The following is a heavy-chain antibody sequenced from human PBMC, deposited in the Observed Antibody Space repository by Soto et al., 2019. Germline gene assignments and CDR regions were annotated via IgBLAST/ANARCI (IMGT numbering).Heavy chain of an antibody. CDR1: GYTFTNSD. CDR3: ARRPHCSGGICYYGLDN. J-gene: IGHJ4*02. Sequence: ASVKVSCKASGYTFTNSDINWVRQAPGQGVEWMGWMNPDSGHAAYAQKFQGRVTLTTSTSTSTVYMEMRSRGSEDTAVYYCARRPHCSGGICYYGLDNWGQGTLVTVSS. D-gene: IGHD2-15*01. CDR2: MNPDSGHA. V-gene: IGHV1-8*01.